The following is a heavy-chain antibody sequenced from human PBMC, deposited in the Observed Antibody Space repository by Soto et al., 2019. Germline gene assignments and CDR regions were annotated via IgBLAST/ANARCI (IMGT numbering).Heavy chain of an antibody. J-gene: IGHJ1*01. Sequence: GASVKVSCKASGYTFTSYVINWVRQAPGQGLEWMGWISAYNGNTNYAQKLQGRVTMTTDTSTSTAYMELRSLRSDDTAVYYCASYDYSWGSYRYTPKYFQHWGQGTLVTVSS. CDR3: ASYDYSWGSYRYTPKYFQH. V-gene: IGHV1-18*01. D-gene: IGHD3-16*02. CDR2: ISAYNGNT. CDR1: GYTFTSYV.